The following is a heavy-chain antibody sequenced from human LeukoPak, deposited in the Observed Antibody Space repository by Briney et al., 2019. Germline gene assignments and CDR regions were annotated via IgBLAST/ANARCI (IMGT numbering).Heavy chain of an antibody. Sequence: SETLSLTCAVNGGSFSGYYWSWIRQPPGKGLEWIGEINHSGSTNYNPSLKSRVTISVDTSKNQFSLKLSSVTAADTAVYYCARGGLVVAAPLYYWGQGTLVTVSS. D-gene: IGHD2-15*01. J-gene: IGHJ4*02. CDR3: ARGGLVVAAPLYY. CDR1: GGSFSGYY. V-gene: IGHV4-34*01. CDR2: INHSGST.